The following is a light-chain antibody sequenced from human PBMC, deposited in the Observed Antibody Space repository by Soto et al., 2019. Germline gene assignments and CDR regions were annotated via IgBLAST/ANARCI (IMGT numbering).Light chain of an antibody. CDR3: QQYYSYPRT. V-gene: IGKV1-8*01. CDR1: QGISSY. CDR2: AAS. Sequence: AIRMTQSPSSLSASTGDRVTITCRASQGISSYLAWYQQKPGKAPKLLIYAASTLQSGVPSRFSGSGSGTDFTLIISCLQSEDLATYCCQQYYSYPRTFGQGTKLEIK. J-gene: IGKJ1*01.